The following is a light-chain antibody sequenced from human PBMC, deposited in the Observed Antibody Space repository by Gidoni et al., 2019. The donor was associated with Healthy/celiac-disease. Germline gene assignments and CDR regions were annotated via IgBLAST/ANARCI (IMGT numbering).Light chain of an antibody. CDR2: GAS. J-gene: IGKJ1*01. CDR1: QSVSSN. CDR3: QQYNNWPQT. Sequence: EIVLKQSPATLSVSPGERATLPCRASQSVSSNLAWYQQKPGQAPRLLIYGASSGSGTEFTLTISSLQSEDFAVYYCQQYNNWPQTFGQGTKVEIK. V-gene: IGKV3-15*01.